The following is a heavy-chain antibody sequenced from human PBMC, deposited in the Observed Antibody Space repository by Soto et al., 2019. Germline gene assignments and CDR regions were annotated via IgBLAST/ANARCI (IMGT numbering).Heavy chain of an antibody. V-gene: IGHV4-39*01. J-gene: IGHJ5*02. D-gene: IGHD6-13*01. CDR1: GGSISSSSYY. CDR3: ARVTRDSSSWYGRWFDP. Sequence: QLQLQESGPGLVKPSETLSLTCTVSGGSISSSSYYWGWIRQPPGKGLEWIGSIYYSGSTYYNPSLKSRVTISVDTSKNQFSLKLRSVTAADTAVYYCARVTRDSSSWYGRWFDPWGQGTLVTVSS. CDR2: IYYSGST.